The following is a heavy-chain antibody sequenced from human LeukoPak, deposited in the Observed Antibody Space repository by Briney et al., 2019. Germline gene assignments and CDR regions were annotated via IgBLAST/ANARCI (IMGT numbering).Heavy chain of an antibody. CDR3: AKVSVNTAFYYYMDV. Sequence: PGGSLRLSCAASGFTFSTYAVNWVRQAPGKGLEWVSAISGSGGTTYYADSVKGRFTISRDNSKNTLCLQMNSLRAEDTAIYYCAKVSVNTAFYYYMDVWGKGTTVTVSS. V-gene: IGHV3-23*01. D-gene: IGHD5-18*01. J-gene: IGHJ6*03. CDR1: GFTFSTYA. CDR2: ISGSGGTT.